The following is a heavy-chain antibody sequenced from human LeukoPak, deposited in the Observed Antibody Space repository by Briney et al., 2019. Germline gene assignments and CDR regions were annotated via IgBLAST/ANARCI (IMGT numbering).Heavy chain of an antibody. CDR1: GGSLSSYY. Sequence: HPSETLSLTCTVSGGSLSSYYWNWIRQPPGKGLEWIGYIYTSGSTNYNPSVKSRVTMSVDTSMNQFSLKLSSVTAADPAVYYCSRHLGDGYSFDYWGQGTLVTVSS. D-gene: IGHD5-24*01. J-gene: IGHJ4*02. CDR2: IYTSGST. V-gene: IGHV4-4*09. CDR3: SRHLGDGYSFDY.